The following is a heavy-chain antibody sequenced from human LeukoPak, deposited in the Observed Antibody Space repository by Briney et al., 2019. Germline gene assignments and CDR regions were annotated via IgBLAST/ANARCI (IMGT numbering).Heavy chain of an antibody. CDR3: ARETVIAVAGTGRYFDY. J-gene: IGHJ4*02. CDR2: IYTSGST. D-gene: IGHD6-19*01. V-gene: IGHV4-4*07. Sequence: PSETLSLTCTVSGGSISSYYWSWIRQAAGKGLEWIGRIYTSGSTNYNPSLKSRVTMSVDTSKNQFSLKLSSVTAADTAVYYCARETVIAVAGTGRYFDYWGQGTLVTVSS. CDR1: GGSISSYY.